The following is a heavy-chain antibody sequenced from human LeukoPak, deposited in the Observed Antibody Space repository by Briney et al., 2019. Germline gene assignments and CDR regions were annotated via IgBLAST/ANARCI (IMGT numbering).Heavy chain of an antibody. D-gene: IGHD3-10*01. Sequence: GGSLRLSCAASGFTFSSYSMNWVRQAPGKGLEWVSYISSSSSTIYYADSVKGRFTISRDNSKNTLYLQMNSLRAEDTAVYYCAKVFTMVRGVHLDYWGQGTLVTVSS. CDR1: GFTFSSYS. J-gene: IGHJ4*02. V-gene: IGHV3-48*01. CDR2: ISSSSSTI. CDR3: AKVFTMVRGVHLDY.